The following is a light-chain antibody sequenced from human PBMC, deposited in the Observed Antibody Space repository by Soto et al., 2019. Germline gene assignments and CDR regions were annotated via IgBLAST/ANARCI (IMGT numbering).Light chain of an antibody. J-gene: IGKJ1*01. V-gene: IGKV1-39*01. CDR2: AAS. Sequence: DIQMTQSPSSLFASVGDRVTITCRASQSISSYLNWYQQKPGKAPKLLIYAASSLQSGVPSRFSGSGSGTDFTLTISSLQPEDFATYYCQQSYSTLRTFGQGTKVDIK. CDR1: QSISSY. CDR3: QQSYSTLRT.